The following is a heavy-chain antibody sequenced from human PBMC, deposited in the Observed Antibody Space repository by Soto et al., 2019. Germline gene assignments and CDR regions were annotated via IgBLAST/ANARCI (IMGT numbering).Heavy chain of an antibody. CDR3: ARDLSDYNGMDV. D-gene: IGHD3-16*02. CDR1: GGSISSGNYY. V-gene: IGHV4-30-4*01. CDR2: ISHSGTA. J-gene: IGHJ6*02. Sequence: SETLSLTCIVSGGSISSGNYYWCWIRQPPGKGLEWIGYISHSGTAYYNPSLKSRITISVDTSKNQFSLKLSSVTAADTAVYYFARDLSDYNGMDVWGQGTTVTVSS.